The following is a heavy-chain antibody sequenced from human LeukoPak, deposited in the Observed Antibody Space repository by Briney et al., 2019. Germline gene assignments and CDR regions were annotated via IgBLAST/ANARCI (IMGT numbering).Heavy chain of an antibody. V-gene: IGHV3-30*02. D-gene: IGHD2-2*01. J-gene: IGHJ3*02. Sequence: GGSLRLSCAASGFTFSSYGMHWVRQAPGKGLEWVAFIRYDGSNKYYADSVKGRFTISRDNSKNTLYLQMNSLRAEDTAVYYCATIGYCSSTSCSDAFDIWGQGTMVTVSS. CDR2: IRYDGSNK. CDR1: GFTFSSYG. CDR3: ATIGYCSSTSCSDAFDI.